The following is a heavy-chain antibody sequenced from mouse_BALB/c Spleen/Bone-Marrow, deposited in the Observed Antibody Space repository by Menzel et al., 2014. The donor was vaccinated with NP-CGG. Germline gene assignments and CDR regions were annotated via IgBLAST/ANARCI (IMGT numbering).Heavy chain of an antibody. CDR1: GITFSNYG. Sequence: VQLQQSGGGLVQPGGSLKLSCAASGITFSNYGMSWIRQTPDKRLELVATINGNGGSSYYPDSVKGRFTISRDNAKNTLYLQMSSLKSEDTAMYYCARVAYYSVYFDYWGQGTTLTVSS. CDR2: INGNGGSS. V-gene: IGHV5-6-3*01. CDR3: ARVAYYSVYFDY. D-gene: IGHD2-12*01. J-gene: IGHJ2*01.